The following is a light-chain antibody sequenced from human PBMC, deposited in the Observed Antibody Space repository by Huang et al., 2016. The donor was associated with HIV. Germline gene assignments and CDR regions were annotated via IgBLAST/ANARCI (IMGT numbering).Light chain of an antibody. CDR3: QQYNSGGT. CDR2: DAS. CDR1: QSVGNN. Sequence: EIVLTQSPATLSVSPGGRATLSCRASQSVGNNLAWYQHKLGQPPRLLRYDASTRAVGVPATFSGSGSATEFTLTISSLQSEDSAVYYCQQYNSGGTFGQGTKLEIK. J-gene: IGKJ2*01. V-gene: IGKV3-15*01.